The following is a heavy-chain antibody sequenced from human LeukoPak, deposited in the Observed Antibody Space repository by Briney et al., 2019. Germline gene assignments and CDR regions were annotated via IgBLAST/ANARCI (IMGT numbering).Heavy chain of an antibody. J-gene: IGHJ3*02. CDR1: GGSISSSNW. CDR3: ARDHGAAAGTAFDI. CDR2: IYHSGST. V-gene: IGHV4-4*02. D-gene: IGHD6-13*01. Sequence: SGTLSLTCAVSGGSISSSNWWSWVRQPPGKGLELIGEIYHSGSTNYNPSLKSRVTISVDKSKNQFSLKLSSVTAADTAVYYCARDHGAAAGTAFDIWGQGTMVTVSS.